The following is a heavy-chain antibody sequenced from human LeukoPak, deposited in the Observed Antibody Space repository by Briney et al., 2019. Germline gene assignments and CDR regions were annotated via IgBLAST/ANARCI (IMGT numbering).Heavy chain of an antibody. J-gene: IGHJ4*02. CDR3: AKLAAAGTRVPYDY. D-gene: IGHD6-13*01. V-gene: IGHV3-23*01. CDR2: ISGSGGST. CDR1: GFTFSSYA. Sequence: GGSLRLSCAASGFTFSSYAMSWVRQAPGKGLEGVSAISGSGGSTYYADSVKGRFTISRDNSKNTLYLQMNSLRAEDTAVYYCAKLAAAGTRVPYDYWGQRTLVTVSS.